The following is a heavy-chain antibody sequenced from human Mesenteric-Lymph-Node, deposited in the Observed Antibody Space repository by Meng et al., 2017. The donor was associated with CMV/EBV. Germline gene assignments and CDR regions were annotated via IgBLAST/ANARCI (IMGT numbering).Heavy chain of an antibody. Sequence: ASVKVSCKTSGYTFTDYYIYWVRQAPGQGLEWMGWINPNNGGTKYAQNFQGRVTMTRDTSITTAYMELSRLGSDDTAVYYCARPTGCITIFGVAYDMDVWGQGTTVTVSS. CDR2: INPNNGGT. V-gene: IGHV1-2*02. CDR1: GYTFTDYY. D-gene: IGHD3-3*01. J-gene: IGHJ6*02. CDR3: ARPTGCITIFGVAYDMDV.